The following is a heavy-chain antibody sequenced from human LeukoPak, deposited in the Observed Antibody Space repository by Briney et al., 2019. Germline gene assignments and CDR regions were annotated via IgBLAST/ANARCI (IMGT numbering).Heavy chain of an antibody. CDR1: GYTFTSYF. J-gene: IGHJ4*02. CDR3: ARLLWFGGSLDY. V-gene: IGHV1-46*01. Sequence: ASVKVSCKASGYTFTSYFIHWVRQAPGQGLEWMGIINPSGGSTTYAQKFQGRVTLTRDTSTSTVYMGLSSLRSEDTAVYYCARLLWFGGSLDYWGQGTLVTVSS. CDR2: INPSGGST. D-gene: IGHD3-10*01.